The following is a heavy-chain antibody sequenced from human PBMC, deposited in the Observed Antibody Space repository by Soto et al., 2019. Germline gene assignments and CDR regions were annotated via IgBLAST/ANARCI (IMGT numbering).Heavy chain of an antibody. D-gene: IGHD6-13*01. CDR1: GFTFSSYW. J-gene: IGHJ6*03. Sequence: GGSLRLSCAASGFTFSSYWMHWVRQAPGKGLVWVSRINSDGSSTSYADSVKGRFTISRDNAKNTLYLQMNSLRAEDTAVYYCARGPGIAAAEGLYYYYYMDVWGKGTTVTVSS. CDR2: INSDGSST. CDR3: ARGPGIAAAEGLYYYYYMDV. V-gene: IGHV3-74*01.